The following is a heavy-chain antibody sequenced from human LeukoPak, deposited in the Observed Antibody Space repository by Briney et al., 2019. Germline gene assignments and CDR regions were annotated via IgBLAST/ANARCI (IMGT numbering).Heavy chain of an antibody. V-gene: IGHV4-39*07. CDR2: IYYSGST. D-gene: IGHD3-22*01. J-gene: IGHJ4*02. Sequence: SETLSLTCTVSGGSISSSSYFWGWIRQPPGKGLEWIGNIYYSGSTYYNPSLKSRVTISVDTSKNQFSLKLSSVTAADTAVYYCARVSKYYYDSSAYYLFDYWGQGTLSPSPQ. CDR3: ARVSKYYYDSSAYYLFDY. CDR1: GGSISSSSYF.